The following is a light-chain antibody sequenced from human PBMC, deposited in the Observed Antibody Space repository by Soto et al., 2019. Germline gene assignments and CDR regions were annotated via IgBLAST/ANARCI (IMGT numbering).Light chain of an antibody. V-gene: IGKV1-5*03. J-gene: IGKJ1*01. Sequence: GDRVTITCRASQSISSWLAWYQQKPGKAPKLLIYKASTLKSGVPSRFSGSGSGTEFTLTISSLQPYDFATYYCQHYNSYSEAFGQGTKV. CDR3: QHYNSYSEA. CDR1: QSISSW. CDR2: KAS.